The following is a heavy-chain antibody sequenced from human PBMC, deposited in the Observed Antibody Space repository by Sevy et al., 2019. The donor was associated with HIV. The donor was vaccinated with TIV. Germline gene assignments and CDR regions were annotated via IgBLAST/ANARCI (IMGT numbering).Heavy chain of an antibody. CDR3: ARDGGDSSLDY. CDR1: GFSVSNNY. V-gene: IGHV3-53*01. Sequence: GGSLRLSCAASGFSVSNNYMSGVRQAARMGLEWVSIIYSEGSTYYADSVKGRFTISRDNSKNTLFLQMNSLRAEDTAVYYCARDGGDSSLDYWGQGTLVTVSS. J-gene: IGHJ4*02. D-gene: IGHD3-16*01. CDR2: IYSEGST.